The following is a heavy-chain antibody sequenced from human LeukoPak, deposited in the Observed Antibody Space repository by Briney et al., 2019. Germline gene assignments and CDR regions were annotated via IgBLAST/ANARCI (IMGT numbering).Heavy chain of an antibody. Sequence: GGSLRLSCAGSGFTFNNYAMSWVRRAPRKGLEWVSTIMIGGDGKHYADSVKGRFTISRDNSKNTLYLQINTLRAEDTALYYCAKEGAGRRFAFDDWGQGTLVTVSS. V-gene: IGHV3-23*01. CDR2: IMIGGDGK. J-gene: IGHJ4*02. CDR3: AKEGAGRRFAFDD. CDR1: GFTFNNYA. D-gene: IGHD3-16*01.